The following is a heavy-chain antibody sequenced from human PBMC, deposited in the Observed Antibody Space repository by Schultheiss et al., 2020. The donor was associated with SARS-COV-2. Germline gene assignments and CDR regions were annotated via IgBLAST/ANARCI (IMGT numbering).Heavy chain of an antibody. CDR3: ARGGSSWYSWFDP. CDR1: GGSISSSSYY. V-gene: IGHV4-61*01. D-gene: IGHD6-13*01. Sequence: SQTLSLTCPVSGGSISSSSYYWSWIRQPPGKGLEWIGYIYYSGSTNYNPSLKSRVTISVDTSKNQFSLKLSSVTAADTAVYYCARGGSSWYSWFDPWGQGTLVTVSS. J-gene: IGHJ5*02. CDR2: IYYSGST.